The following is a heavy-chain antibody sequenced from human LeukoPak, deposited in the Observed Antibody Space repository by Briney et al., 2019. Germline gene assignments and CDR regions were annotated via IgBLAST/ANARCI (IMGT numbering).Heavy chain of an antibody. CDR3: AKEGCGGDCYSLAFDI. CDR2: ISYDGSNK. CDR1: GFTFSSYA. D-gene: IGHD2-21*02. V-gene: IGHV3-30*04. J-gene: IGHJ3*02. Sequence: PGGSLRLSCAASGFTFSSYAMHWVRQAPGKGLEWVAVISYDGSNKYYADSVKGRFTISRDNSKNTLYLQMNSLRAEDTAVYYCAKEGCGGDCYSLAFDIWGQGTMVTVSS.